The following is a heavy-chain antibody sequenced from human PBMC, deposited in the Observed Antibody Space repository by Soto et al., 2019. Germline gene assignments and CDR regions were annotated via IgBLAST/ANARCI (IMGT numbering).Heavy chain of an antibody. CDR2: IYYSGST. D-gene: IGHD1-26*01. J-gene: IGHJ6*02. V-gene: IGHV4-39*01. CDR1: GGSISSSSYY. Sequence: TSETLSLTCTVSGGSISSSSYYWGWIRQPPGKGLEWIGSIYYSGSTYYNPSLKSRVTISVDTSKNQFSLKLSSVTAADTAVYYCARAFGYGSNYYYYGMDVWGQGTTVTVSS. CDR3: ARAFGYGSNYYYYGMDV.